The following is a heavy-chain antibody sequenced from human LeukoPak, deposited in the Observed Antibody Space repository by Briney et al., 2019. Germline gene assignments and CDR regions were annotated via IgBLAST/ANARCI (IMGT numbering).Heavy chain of an antibody. CDR3: ARAIYCSGDCYPQADAFDF. J-gene: IGHJ3*01. CDR2: IFSGGST. D-gene: IGHD2-21*02. CDR1: GFTVSNNY. Sequence: GGSLRLSCVGSGFTVSNNYINWVRQAPGKGPEWVSVIFSGGSTYYADSVEGRFTISRDNSKNTLYLQMNSLRVEDTAIYYCARAIYCSGDCYPQADAFDFWGPGTVVTVSS. V-gene: IGHV3-53*01.